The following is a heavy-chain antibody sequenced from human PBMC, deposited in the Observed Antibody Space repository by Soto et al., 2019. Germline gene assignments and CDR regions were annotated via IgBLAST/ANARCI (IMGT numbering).Heavy chain of an antibody. CDR3: ARGEHYYGGNSQRHYYYYGMDV. Sequence: QVQLVQSGAEVKKPGSSVKVSCKASGGTFSSYAISWVRQAPGQGLEWMGGIIPIFGTANYAQKFQGRVTITADESTSTAYMELSSLRSEDTAVYYCARGEHYYGGNSQRHYYYYGMDVWGQGTTVTVSS. CDR1: GGTFSSYA. V-gene: IGHV1-69*12. CDR2: IIPIFGTA. J-gene: IGHJ6*02. D-gene: IGHD4-17*01.